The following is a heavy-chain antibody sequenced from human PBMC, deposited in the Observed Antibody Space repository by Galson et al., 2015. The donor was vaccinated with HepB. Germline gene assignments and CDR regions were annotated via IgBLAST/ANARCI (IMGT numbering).Heavy chain of an antibody. D-gene: IGHD2-21*01. CDR3: ARDLRPHCGNRCYLTFDY. J-gene: IGHJ4*02. V-gene: IGHV3-11*06. Sequence: SLRLSCAASGFRFSDYYMAWIRQAPGKGLEWISYISTSSDYTNYADSVKGRFTISRDNARNSLFLQMNTLRVEDTAVYYCARDLRPHCGNRCYLTFDYWGQEILVAVAS. CDR1: GFRFSDYY. CDR2: ISTSSDYT.